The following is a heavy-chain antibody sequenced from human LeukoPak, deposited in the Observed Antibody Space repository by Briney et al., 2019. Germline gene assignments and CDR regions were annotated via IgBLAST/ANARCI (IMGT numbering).Heavy chain of an antibody. J-gene: IGHJ4*02. Sequence: GSLRLSCAASGFTFSSYAMSWVRQAPGKGLEWVSAISGSGGSTYYADSVKGRFTISRDNSKNTLYLQMNSLRAEDTAVYYCAKADDILTGYYKGLFDYWGQGTLVTVSS. CDR1: GFTFSSYA. D-gene: IGHD3-9*01. V-gene: IGHV3-23*01. CDR3: AKADDILTGYYKGLFDY. CDR2: ISGSGGST.